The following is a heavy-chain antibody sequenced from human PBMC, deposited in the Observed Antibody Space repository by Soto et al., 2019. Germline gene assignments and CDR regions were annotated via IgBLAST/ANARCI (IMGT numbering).Heavy chain of an antibody. J-gene: IGHJ5*02. Sequence: QLQLQESGPGLVKPSETQSITCTVSGGSISSSGFYWGWIRQPPGKGLEWIGSIYYSGSTYYNPSLKSRVTISVDTSNNQFSLKLSSVTAADTAVYYCARQKGTYNWFDPWGQGTLVTVSS. V-gene: IGHV4-39*01. CDR1: GGSISSSGFY. CDR2: IYYSGST. CDR3: ARQKGTYNWFDP.